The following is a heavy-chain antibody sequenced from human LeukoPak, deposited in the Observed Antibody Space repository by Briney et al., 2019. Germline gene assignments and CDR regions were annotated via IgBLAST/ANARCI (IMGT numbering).Heavy chain of an antibody. CDR3: ARGSVYYGSGSYYRLGTWDY. Sequence: SETLSLTCAVYGGSFSGYYWSWIRQPPGKGLEWIGEINHSGSTNYNPSLKSRVTISVDTSKNQFSLKLSSVAAADTAVYYCARGSVYYGSGSYYRLGTWDYWGQGTLVTVSP. CDR2: INHSGST. CDR1: GGSFSGYY. J-gene: IGHJ4*02. D-gene: IGHD3-10*01. V-gene: IGHV4-34*01.